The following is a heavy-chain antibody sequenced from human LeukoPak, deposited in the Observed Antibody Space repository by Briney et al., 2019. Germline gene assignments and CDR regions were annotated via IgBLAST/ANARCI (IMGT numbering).Heavy chain of an antibody. V-gene: IGHV3-23*01. Sequence: GGSLRLSCAASGFTFSSYGMHWVRQAPGKGLEWVSGISGGSISTYYADSVKGRFTISRDNSKNTLYLQMNSLRAEDTAVYYCAKVDTMIILLGGQGTLVTVSS. CDR3: AKVDTMIILL. J-gene: IGHJ4*02. CDR1: GFTFSSYG. CDR2: ISGGSIST. D-gene: IGHD3-22*01.